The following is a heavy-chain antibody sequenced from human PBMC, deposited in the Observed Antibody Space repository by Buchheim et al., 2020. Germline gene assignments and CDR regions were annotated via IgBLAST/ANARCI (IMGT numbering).Heavy chain of an antibody. CDR2: INHSGST. D-gene: IGHD3-10*01. J-gene: IGHJ5*02. Sequence: QVQLQQWGAGLLKPSETLSLTCAVYGGSFSGYYWSWIRQPPGKGLEWIGEINHSGSTNYNPSLKSRVTITVDTSKNQISLKLSSVTAADTAVYYCARTGTMVRGVLGHWGQGTL. CDR1: GGSFSGYY. V-gene: IGHV4-34*01. CDR3: ARTGTMVRGVLGH.